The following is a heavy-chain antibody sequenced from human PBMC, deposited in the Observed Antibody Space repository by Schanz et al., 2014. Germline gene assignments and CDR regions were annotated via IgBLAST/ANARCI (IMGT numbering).Heavy chain of an antibody. CDR2: IIPIHGIV. CDR1: GGTFSTYT. CDR3: ARGTMPGTFDI. D-gene: IGHD2-2*01. Sequence: QVQLVQSGAEVKKPGPSVKVSCKASGGTFSTYTISWVRQAPGQGLEWMGRIIPIHGIVNYAQRFQDRVRITADKSTSTAYMELSSLRYEDTALYYCARGTMPGTFDIWGQGTMVTVSS. V-gene: IGHV1-69*02. J-gene: IGHJ3*02.